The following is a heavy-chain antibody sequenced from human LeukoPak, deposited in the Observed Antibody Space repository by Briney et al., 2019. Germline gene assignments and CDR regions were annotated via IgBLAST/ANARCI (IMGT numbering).Heavy chain of an antibody. J-gene: IGHJ2*01. CDR3: ARGGPYSSGWYEGYFDL. CDR1: GFTFSSYW. D-gene: IGHD6-19*01. V-gene: IGHV3-74*01. CDR2: INTDGSST. Sequence: GGSLRLSCAASGFTFSSYWMHWVRQAPGEGQGWVSRINTDGSSTRYADSVKGRFTISRDNAKNTLYLQMNSLRAEDTAVYYCARGGPYSSGWYEGYFDLWGRGTLVTVSS.